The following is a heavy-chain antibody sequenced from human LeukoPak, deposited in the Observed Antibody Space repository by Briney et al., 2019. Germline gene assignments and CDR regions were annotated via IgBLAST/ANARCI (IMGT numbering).Heavy chain of an antibody. Sequence: SETLSLSCAVSGYSISSEYYWGWIRQPPGKGLEWIGSISHSGSTSYNPSLRSRVTISVDTSKTQFSLKLSSVTAADTAMYYSARRISGSGWSYDYWGQGTLVTVSS. CDR1: GYSISSEYY. J-gene: IGHJ4*02. CDR3: ARRISGSGWSYDY. CDR2: ISHSGST. D-gene: IGHD6-19*01. V-gene: IGHV4-38-2*01.